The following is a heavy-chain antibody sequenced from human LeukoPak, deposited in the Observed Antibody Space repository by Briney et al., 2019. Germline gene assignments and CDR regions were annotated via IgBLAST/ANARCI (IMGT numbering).Heavy chain of an antibody. V-gene: IGHV4-30-4*08. CDR2: IYHSGTT. D-gene: IGHD1-7*01. Sequence: SETLSLTCTVSGGSISSNDYYWSWIRQPPGKGLEWIGYIYHSGTTYYNPSLKSRVTISVDRSKNQFSLKLSSVTAADTAVYYCARGWNYGLNWFDPWGQGILVTVS. CDR1: GGSISSNDYY. CDR3: ARGWNYGLNWFDP. J-gene: IGHJ5*02.